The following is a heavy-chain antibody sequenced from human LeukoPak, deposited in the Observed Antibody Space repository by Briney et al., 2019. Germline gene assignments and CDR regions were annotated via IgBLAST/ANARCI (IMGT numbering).Heavy chain of an antibody. CDR3: AKIDAY. Sequence: GGSLRLSCAASGFTSSRNWMHWVRKAPGKGLVWVSRINSDGSITNYADSVKGRFTISRDKAKNTLYLQMSSLRAEDTAVYYCAKIDAYWGQGTLVTVSS. J-gene: IGHJ4*02. CDR2: INSDGSIT. CDR1: GFTSSRNW. V-gene: IGHV3-74*01.